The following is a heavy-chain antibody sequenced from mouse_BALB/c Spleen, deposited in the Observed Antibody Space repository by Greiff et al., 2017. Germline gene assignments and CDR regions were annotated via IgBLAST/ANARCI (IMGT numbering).Heavy chain of an antibody. Sequence: VMLVESGPGLVAPSQSLSITCTVSGFSLTSYGVHWVRQPPGKGLEWLGVIWAGGSTNYNSALMSRLSISKDNSKSQVFLKMNSLQTDDTAMYYCASQNPSYYYGSSWYAMDYWGQGTSVTVSA. CDR2: IWAGGST. J-gene: IGHJ4*01. V-gene: IGHV2-9*02. CDR3: ASQNPSYYYGSSWYAMDY. CDR1: GFSLTSYG. D-gene: IGHD1-1*01.